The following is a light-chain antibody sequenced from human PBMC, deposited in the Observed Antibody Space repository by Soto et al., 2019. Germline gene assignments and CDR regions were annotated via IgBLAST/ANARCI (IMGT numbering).Light chain of an antibody. CDR2: KAS. CDR3: QQYYTYPQT. CDR1: QSISVW. Sequence: DIQMTQSPSTLSASVGDRVTITCRASQSISVWLAWYQQKAGKAPNLLIYKASRLESGVPSRFSGSGSETEFTLTISGLQPGDSATYYCQQYYTYPQTFGQGTKLEIK. J-gene: IGKJ2*01. V-gene: IGKV1-5*03.